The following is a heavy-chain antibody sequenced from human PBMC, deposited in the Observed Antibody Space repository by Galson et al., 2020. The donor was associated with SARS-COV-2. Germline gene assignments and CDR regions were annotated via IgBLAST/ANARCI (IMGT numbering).Heavy chain of an antibody. CDR2: IYYTGST. CDR3: ARSSRIMITFRGVIGFFDF. J-gene: IGHJ4*02. CDR1: GDSISSRNYY. D-gene: IGHD3-16*02. V-gene: IGHV4-39*07. Sequence: SETLSLTCTVSGDSISSRNYYWGWIRQPPGKGLEWIGSIYYTGSTQYTPSFESRVTMSVDTSKNQFSLRLTSVTAADTAMYFCARSSRIMITFRGVIGFFDFWGPGTLVPVAS.